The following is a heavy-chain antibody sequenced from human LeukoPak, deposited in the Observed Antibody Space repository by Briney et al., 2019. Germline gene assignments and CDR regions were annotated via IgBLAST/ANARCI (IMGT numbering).Heavy chain of an antibody. V-gene: IGHV3-30*18. Sequence: PGGSLRLSCAASGFTFSSYGMHWVRQAPGKGLEWVAVISYDGSNKYYADSVKGRFTISRGNSKNTLYLQMNSLRAEDTAVYYCAKGDSGRSSWSKLSEYFQHWGQGTLVTVSS. J-gene: IGHJ1*01. D-gene: IGHD6-13*01. CDR3: AKGDSGRSSWSKLSEYFQH. CDR1: GFTFSSYG. CDR2: ISYDGSNK.